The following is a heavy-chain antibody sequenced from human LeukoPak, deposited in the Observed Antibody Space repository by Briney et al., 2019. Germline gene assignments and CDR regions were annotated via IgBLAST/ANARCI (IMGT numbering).Heavy chain of an antibody. CDR1: GFTMSHYG. Sequence: GGSLRLSCAASGFTMSHYGVSWVRQAPGKGLEWISGIRSAVETTHYADSVKGRFTISRDNSKNTLYLQMNSLRAEDTAVYYCAKDRVYDYGKYYFDYWGQGTLVTVSS. V-gene: IGHV3-23*01. D-gene: IGHD4-17*01. CDR3: AKDRVYDYGKYYFDY. J-gene: IGHJ4*02. CDR2: IRSAVETT.